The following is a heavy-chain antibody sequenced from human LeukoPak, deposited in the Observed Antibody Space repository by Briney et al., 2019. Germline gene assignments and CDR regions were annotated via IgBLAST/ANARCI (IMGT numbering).Heavy chain of an antibody. J-gene: IGHJ5*02. CDR2: ISAYNGNT. CDR3: ARDQVSVKADYVWGSYRFRFDP. D-gene: IGHD3-16*02. Sequence: ASVKVSCKASGYTFTSYGISWVRQAPGQGLEWMGWISAYNGNTNYAQKLQGRVTMTTDTSTSTAYMELRSLRSDDTAVYYRARDQVSVKADYVWGSYRFRFDPWGQGTLVTVSS. CDR1: GYTFTSYG. V-gene: IGHV1-18*01.